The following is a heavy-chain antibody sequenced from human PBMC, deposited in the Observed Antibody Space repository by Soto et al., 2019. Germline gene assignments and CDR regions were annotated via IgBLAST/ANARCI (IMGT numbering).Heavy chain of an antibody. V-gene: IGHV4-59*01. CDR1: CGSISSYY. J-gene: IGHJ4*02. CDR3: ARAGGYASPYSY. D-gene: IGHD5-12*01. Sequence: SETLSLTCTVSCGSISSYYWNWVRQPPGKGLEWIGYIYYSGSTNYNPSLKSRVNISIDTSKSQFSLRLSSVTAADTAVYYCARAGGYASPYSYWGQGIQVTVSS. CDR2: IYYSGST.